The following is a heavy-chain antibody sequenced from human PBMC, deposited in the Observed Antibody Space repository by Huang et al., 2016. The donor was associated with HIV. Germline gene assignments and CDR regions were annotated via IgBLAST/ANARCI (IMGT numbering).Heavy chain of an antibody. J-gene: IGHJ4*02. D-gene: IGHD3-16*01. CDR2: INHSGRT. CDR1: GGSFSGPN. CDR3: ARGRGDARGFLGLDF. Sequence: QVQLHQWGAGLLKPSETLSLTCAVYGGSFSGPNWTWIRQTPGKGLEWIGEINHSGRTNYSPSLKNQFSLRLRSVTAADTAGYYCARGRGDARGFLGLDFWGQGTLVTVSS. V-gene: IGHV4-34*01.